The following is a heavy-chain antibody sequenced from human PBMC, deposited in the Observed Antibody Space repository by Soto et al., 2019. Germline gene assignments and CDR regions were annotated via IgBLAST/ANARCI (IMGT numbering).Heavy chain of an antibody. D-gene: IGHD2-15*01. CDR2: IYYSGST. CDR3: ARDLGGWPDY. V-gene: IGHV4-61*08. J-gene: IGHJ4*02. CDR1: GGSINSGGYY. Sequence: SDTLSLTCTVSGGSINSGGYYWNWIRQHPGKGLEWIGYIYYSGSTNYNPSLKSRVTISVDTSKNQFSLKLSSVTAADTAVYYCARDLGGWPDYWGQGTLVTVSS.